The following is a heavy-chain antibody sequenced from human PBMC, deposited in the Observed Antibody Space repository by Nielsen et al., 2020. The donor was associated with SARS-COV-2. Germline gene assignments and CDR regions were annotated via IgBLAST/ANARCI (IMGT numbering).Heavy chain of an antibody. CDR3: ARARGAYGDYYYYYYTDV. V-gene: IGHV6-1*01. Sequence: WIRQSPSRGLEWRGRTYYRSKWYNDYAVSVKSRITINPDTSKNQFSLHLNSVTPEDTAVYYCARARGAYGDYYYYYYTDVWGKGTTVTVSS. CDR2: TYYRSKWYN. J-gene: IGHJ6*03. D-gene: IGHD4-17*01.